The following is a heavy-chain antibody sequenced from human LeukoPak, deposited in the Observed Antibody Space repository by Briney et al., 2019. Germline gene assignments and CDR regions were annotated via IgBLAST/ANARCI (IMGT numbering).Heavy chain of an antibody. CDR1: GFTFNSYG. Sequence: GGSLRLSCAVFGFTFNSYGMHWVRQAPGKGLEWLAVISHDGSERDYADSVKGRFTISRDNSKNTLYLQMNSLRAEDTAVYYGASWGVAVPPFDYWGQGPLVTVSS. V-gene: IGHV3-30*03. D-gene: IGHD3-10*01. J-gene: IGHJ4*02. CDR3: ASWGVAVPPFDY. CDR2: ISHDGSER.